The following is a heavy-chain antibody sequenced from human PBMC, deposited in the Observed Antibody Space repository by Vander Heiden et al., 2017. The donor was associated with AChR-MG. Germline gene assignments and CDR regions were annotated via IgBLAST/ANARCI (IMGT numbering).Heavy chain of an antibody. Sequence: QVQLVESGGGVVQAGRSLRLSCAASGFLFSSYGMHWVRQAPGKGLEWVADISYDGSKKYYADSGKGRFTISRDNSKRTLYLQVSSLRVEDTAVYYCAKEREFDDTLTGSLGDWGQGTLVTVSA. CDR3: AKEREFDDTLTGSLGD. V-gene: IGHV3-30*18. J-gene: IGHJ4*02. CDR2: ISYDGSKK. CDR1: GFLFSSYG. D-gene: IGHD3-9*01.